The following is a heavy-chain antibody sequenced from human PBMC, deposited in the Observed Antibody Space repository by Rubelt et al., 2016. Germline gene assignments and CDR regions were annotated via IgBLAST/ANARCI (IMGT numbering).Heavy chain of an antibody. CDR3: ARGGVLGIF. CDR1: EYTFTRYD. Sequence: QVQLVQSGTEVKKPGASVKVSCKGSEYTFTRYDINWVRQAPGQGLEWMGWINTNTAKPAYAQGFTRRFVFSLDTSVSTSYLQIRSLRPEDTAVYYCARGGVLGIFWGQGTLVTVSS. J-gene: IGHJ4*02. CDR2: INTNTAKP. D-gene: IGHD1-14*01. V-gene: IGHV7-4-1*02.